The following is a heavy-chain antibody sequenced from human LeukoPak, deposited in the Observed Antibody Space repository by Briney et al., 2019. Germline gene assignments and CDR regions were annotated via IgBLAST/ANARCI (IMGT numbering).Heavy chain of an antibody. D-gene: IGHD5-18*01. Sequence: HAGGSLRLSCAASGFIVSNNYMTWVRQAPGRGLEWVSIIHISGTTYYADSVKGRFTISRDNSKNTLYLQMNSLRAEDTAVYYCARPTEGEAVVPPSDWGQGTLVTVSS. J-gene: IGHJ4*02. CDR2: IHISGTT. V-gene: IGHV3-66*03. CDR3: ARPTEGEAVVPPSD. CDR1: GFIVSNNY.